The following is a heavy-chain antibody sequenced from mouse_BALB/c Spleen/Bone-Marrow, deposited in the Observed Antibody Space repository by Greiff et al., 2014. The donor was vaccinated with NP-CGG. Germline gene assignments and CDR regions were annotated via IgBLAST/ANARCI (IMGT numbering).Heavy chain of an antibody. J-gene: IGHJ2*01. CDR3: ARRGTAYFDY. D-gene: IGHD1-2*01. CDR1: GYTFTSYW. Sequence: VQLQQSGAELARPGASVKLSCKASGYTFTSYWMQWVKQRPGQGLEWIGAIYPGDGDTRYTQKFKGKATLTADKSSSTAYMQLSSLASEDSAVYYRARRGTAYFDYWGQGTTLTVSS. CDR2: IYPGDGDT. V-gene: IGHV1-87*01.